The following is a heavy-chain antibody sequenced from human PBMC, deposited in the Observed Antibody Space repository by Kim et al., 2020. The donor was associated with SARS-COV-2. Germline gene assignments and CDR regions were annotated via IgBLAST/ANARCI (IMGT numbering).Heavy chain of an antibody. D-gene: IGHD1-1*01. V-gene: IGHV4-34*01. Sequence: SETLSLTCAVYGGSFSGYYWSWIRQPPGKGLEWIGEINHSGSTNYNPSLKSRVTISVDTSKNQFSLKLSSVTAADTAVYYCARNNFRVGWFDPWGQGTLVTVSS. CDR1: GGSFSGYY. J-gene: IGHJ5*02. CDR3: ARNNFRVGWFDP. CDR2: INHSGST.